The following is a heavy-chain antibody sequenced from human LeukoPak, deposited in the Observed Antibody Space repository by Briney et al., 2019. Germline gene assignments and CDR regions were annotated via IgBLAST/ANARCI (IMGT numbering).Heavy chain of an antibody. V-gene: IGHV3-7*01. J-gene: IGHJ4*02. D-gene: IGHD1-26*01. CDR3: ARDGSWGGFDY. CDR2: IKQDGSEK. CDR1: GFTCSNYW. Sequence: GGSLRLSYAASGFTCSNYWLSWVRQAPGKGLEWLANIKQDGSEKNYVDSEKGRFTISRYNATNLLYLKINILRAEDTAVYYCARDGSWGGFDYWGPGTLVTVSS.